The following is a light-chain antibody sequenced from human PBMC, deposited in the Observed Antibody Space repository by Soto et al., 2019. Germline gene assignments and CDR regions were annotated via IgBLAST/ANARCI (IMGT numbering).Light chain of an antibody. CDR1: QSVGRN. CDR3: QQYNKWPYT. J-gene: IGKJ2*01. CDR2: GTS. Sequence: EIVMTQSPVALSVSPGESAALSCRASQSVGRNFAWYQQRPGQAPRVLIYGTSTRATGVPARFSGSGSGTASPLTISSLQSEDFAVYYCQQYNKWPYTFGQGTRLEIK. V-gene: IGKV3-15*01.